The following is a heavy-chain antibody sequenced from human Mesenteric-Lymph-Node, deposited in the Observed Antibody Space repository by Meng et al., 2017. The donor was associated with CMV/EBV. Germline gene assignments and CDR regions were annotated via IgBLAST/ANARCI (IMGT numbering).Heavy chain of an antibody. CDR3: ARGASSTSLGY. CDR2: IYHSGST. D-gene: IGHD2-2*01. Sequence: GSLRLSCTVSGYSISSGYYWGWIRQPPGKGLEWIGSIYHSGSTYYNPSLKSQVTISVDTSKNQFSLKLSSVTAADTAVYYCARGASSTSLGYWGQGTLVTVSS. J-gene: IGHJ4*02. CDR1: GYSISSGYY. V-gene: IGHV4-38-2*02.